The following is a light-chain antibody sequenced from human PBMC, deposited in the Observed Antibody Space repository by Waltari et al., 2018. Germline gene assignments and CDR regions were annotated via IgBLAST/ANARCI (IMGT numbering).Light chain of an antibody. V-gene: IGKV1-5*03. CDR1: QSIGSW. J-gene: IGKJ3*01. CDR3: QRYNSYPIT. Sequence: DIQMTQSPSTLSASVGDRVTITCWASQSIGSWLAWYQQKPGKAPKLLIYEATSLESWVPSRFSASGSGTEFTLTISSLQPDDFATYYCQRYNSYPITFGPGTKVDI. CDR2: EAT.